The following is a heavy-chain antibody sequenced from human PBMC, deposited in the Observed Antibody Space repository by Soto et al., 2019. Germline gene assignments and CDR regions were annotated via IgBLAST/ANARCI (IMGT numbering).Heavy chain of an antibody. Sequence: SETLSLTCTVSGGSISSSNYYWGWIRQPPGKGLEWIGNTFYSGGTTYNPSLKSRVTISVDTSKNQFSLRLSSVTAADTAVYYCNVNSSSRYYFDSWGQGTLVTVYS. CDR1: GGSISSSNYY. D-gene: IGHD6-13*01. V-gene: IGHV4-39*01. CDR3: NVNSSSRYYFDS. J-gene: IGHJ4*02. CDR2: TFYSGGT.